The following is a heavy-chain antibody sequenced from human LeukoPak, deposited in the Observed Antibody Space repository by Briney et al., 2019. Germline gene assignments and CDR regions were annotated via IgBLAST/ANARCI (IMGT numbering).Heavy chain of an antibody. Sequence: ASVKVSCKTSGYTFTGYYMHWVRQAPGQGLEWMGWINPNSGGTNYAQKFQGRVTMTRDTSISTAYMELSRLRSDDTAVYYCATASRVVREALGYWGQGTLVTVSS. J-gene: IGHJ4*02. D-gene: IGHD3-10*01. CDR2: INPNSGGT. CDR3: ATASRVVREALGY. CDR1: GYTFTGYY. V-gene: IGHV1-2*02.